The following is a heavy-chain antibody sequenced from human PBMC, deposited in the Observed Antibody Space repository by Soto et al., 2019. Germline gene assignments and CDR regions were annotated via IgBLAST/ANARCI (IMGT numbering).Heavy chain of an antibody. CDR2: ISYDGSNK. CDR3: AASSYYYDSSGYRPPPTLDY. J-gene: IGHJ4*02. V-gene: IGHV3-30-3*01. D-gene: IGHD3-22*01. CDR1: GFTFSSYA. Sequence: GGSLRLSCAASGFTFSSYAMHWVRQAPGKGLEWVAVISYDGSNKYYADSVKGRFTISRDNSKNTLYLQMNSLRAEDTAVYYCAASSYYYDSSGYRPPPTLDYWGQGTLVTVSS.